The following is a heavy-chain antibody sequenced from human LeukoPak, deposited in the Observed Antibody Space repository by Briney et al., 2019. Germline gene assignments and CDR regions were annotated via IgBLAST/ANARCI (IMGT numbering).Heavy chain of an antibody. CDR1: GYTFTGYD. CDR3: TLYNH. V-gene: IGHV1-2*02. Sequence: ASVKVSCKASGYTFTGYDMHWVRQAPGQRLEWVGWINPNSGGTHYAQKFQGRVTMTRDTSISTAYMEVSRLGSDDTAVYYRTLYNHWGQGTLVTVSS. CDR2: INPNSGGT. J-gene: IGHJ4*02. D-gene: IGHD5-24*01.